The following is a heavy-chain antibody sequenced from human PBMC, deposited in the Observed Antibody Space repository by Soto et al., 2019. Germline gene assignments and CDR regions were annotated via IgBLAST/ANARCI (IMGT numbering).Heavy chain of an antibody. CDR2: VSHSGRT. Sequence: PSETLSLTCVIYGGSLSGIYWTWVRQPPGKGLEWIGEVSHSGRTNYSPSLERRGTISLDMSNNHFSLKLNSVTAADTAVYYCARGPAYSYGSSVYYYYYGMDVWGQGTTVTVSS. V-gene: IGHV4-34*01. CDR3: ARGPAYSYGSSVYYYYYGMDV. J-gene: IGHJ6*02. CDR1: GGSLSGIY. D-gene: IGHD5-18*01.